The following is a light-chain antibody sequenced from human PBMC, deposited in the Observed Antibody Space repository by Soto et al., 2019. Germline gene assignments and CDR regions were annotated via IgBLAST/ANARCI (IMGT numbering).Light chain of an antibody. Sequence: SYELTQPPSVSVAPGKTARITCGGDNIGIRRVHWYQQKPGQAPVLVIYYDNDRPSGIPERFSGSNSGNTATLTISRVEAGDEADYYCHVWDSNSDHVVFGGGTQLTVL. CDR1: NIGIRR. J-gene: IGLJ2*01. V-gene: IGLV3-21*04. CDR3: HVWDSNSDHVV. CDR2: YDN.